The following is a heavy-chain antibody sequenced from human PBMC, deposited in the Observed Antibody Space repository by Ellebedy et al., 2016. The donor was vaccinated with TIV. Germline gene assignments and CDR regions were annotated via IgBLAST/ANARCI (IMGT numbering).Heavy chain of an antibody. CDR2: IYKDGGT. CDR1: GFTVNSYF. V-gene: IGHV3-66*01. J-gene: IGHJ5*02. Sequence: GESLKISCAASGFTVNSYFMSWVRQAPGKGLEWVSIIYKDGGTNYTDSALGRFTISRDNSENTLYLQMDSRRAEDTAVYYCARDPGGGGNYGDNWFDPWGQGTLVTVSS. D-gene: IGHD4-17*01. CDR3: ARDPGGGGNYGDNWFDP.